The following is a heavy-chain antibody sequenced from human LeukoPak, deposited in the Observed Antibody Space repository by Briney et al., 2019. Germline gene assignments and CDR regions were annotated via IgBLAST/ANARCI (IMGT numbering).Heavy chain of an antibody. J-gene: IGHJ4*02. CDR3: ARVNRGYDY. D-gene: IGHD5-12*01. V-gene: IGHV3-64*01. CDR1: GFTFGTYS. CDR2: INGDGDNT. Sequence: GGSLRLSCAASGFTFGTYSMHWVRQAPGKGLEYVSAINGDGDNTFYANSVMGRSTISRDNSKNTLYLQMGSLRPEDMAVYYCARVNRGYDYWGQGTLVTVSS.